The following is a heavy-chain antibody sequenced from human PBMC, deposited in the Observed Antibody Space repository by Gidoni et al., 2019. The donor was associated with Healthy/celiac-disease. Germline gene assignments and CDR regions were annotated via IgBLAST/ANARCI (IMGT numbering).Heavy chain of an antibody. Sequence: QVQLQQWGAGLLKPSETLSLTCAVYGGSFGGYYWSWIRQPPGKGLEWIGEINHSGSTNYNPSLKSRVTISVDTSKNQFSLKLSSVTAADTAVYYCARRWWSSWYLDAFDIWGQGTMVTVSS. CDR3: ARRWWSSWYLDAFDI. CDR2: INHSGST. V-gene: IGHV4-34*01. J-gene: IGHJ3*02. D-gene: IGHD6-13*01. CDR1: GGSFGGYY.